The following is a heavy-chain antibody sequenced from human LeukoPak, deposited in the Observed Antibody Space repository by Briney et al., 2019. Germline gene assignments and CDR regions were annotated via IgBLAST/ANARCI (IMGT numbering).Heavy chain of an antibody. CDR3: ARVWGRDVYTYFAN. V-gene: IGHV1-2*06. CDR1: GYTFTDYY. CDR2: INPNSGGT. Sequence: ASVKVSCKASGYTFTDYYIHWVRRAPGQGLEWMGRINPNSGGTNYAQKFQGRVTMTRDTSISTAYMDLSSLRSDDTAVFHCARVWGRDVYTYFANGGQGTRVTVS. J-gene: IGHJ4*02. D-gene: IGHD5-24*01.